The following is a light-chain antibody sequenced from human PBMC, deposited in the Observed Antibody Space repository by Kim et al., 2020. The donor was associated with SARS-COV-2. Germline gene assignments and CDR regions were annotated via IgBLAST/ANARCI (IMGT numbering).Light chain of an antibody. J-gene: IGLJ2*01. Sequence: VALGQMASISCGRNNIGSKNVHWYQQKLGQAPVLVIYRNDNRPSGIPERFSGSNSENTATLTISRAQAGDEADYYCQVWDSSTAVVFGGGTQLTVL. CDR1: NIGSKN. CDR2: RND. V-gene: IGLV3-9*01. CDR3: QVWDSSTAVV.